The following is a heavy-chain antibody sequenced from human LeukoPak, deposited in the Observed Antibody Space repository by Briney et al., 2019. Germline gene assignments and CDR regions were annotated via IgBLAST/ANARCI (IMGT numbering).Heavy chain of an antibody. CDR3: ARWIDYGGNSCCFDY. CDR1: GGSFSGYY. D-gene: IGHD4-23*01. J-gene: IGHJ4*02. CDR2: INHSGST. Sequence: SETLSLTCAVYGGSFSGYYWSWIRQPPGKGLEWIGEINHSGSTNYNPSLKSRVTISVDTSKNQFSLKLSSVTAADTAVYYCARWIDYGGNSCCFDYWGQGTLVTVSS. V-gene: IGHV4-34*01.